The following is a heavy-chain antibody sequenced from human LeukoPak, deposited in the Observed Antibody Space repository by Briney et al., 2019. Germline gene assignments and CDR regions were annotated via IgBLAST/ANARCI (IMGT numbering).Heavy chain of an antibody. J-gene: IGHJ4*02. CDR3: ARLESSGWYYFDY. Sequence: SETLSLTCTVSGGFLSSGSYYWGWIRQSPGKGLAWIGSIYYSGSTLYNASFESRVTMSVDTSKNQFSLKLSSVTAADTAVYYCARLESSGWYYFDYWGQGTLVTVSS. CDR2: IYYSGST. CDR1: GGFLSSGSYY. D-gene: IGHD6-19*01. V-gene: IGHV4-39*01.